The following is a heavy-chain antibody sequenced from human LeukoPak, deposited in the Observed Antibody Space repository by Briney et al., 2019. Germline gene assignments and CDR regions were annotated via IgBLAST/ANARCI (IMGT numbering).Heavy chain of an antibody. J-gene: IGHJ3*02. CDR2: ISFGGSNK. D-gene: IGHD3-3*01. Sequence: PGRSLRLSCAASGFTFSSYAMHWVRQAPGKGLEWVAVISFGGSNKYYADSVKGRFTISRDTTKNTLYLQTNSLTAEDTAVYYCAKYLKGTPSSYYDFWSGYTDPGAFDIWGKGTMVTVSP. CDR1: GFTFSSYA. V-gene: IGHV3-30-3*02. CDR3: AKYLKGTPSSYYDFWSGYTDPGAFDI.